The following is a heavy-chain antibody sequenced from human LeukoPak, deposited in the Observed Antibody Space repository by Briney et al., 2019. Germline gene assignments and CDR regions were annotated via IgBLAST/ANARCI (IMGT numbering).Heavy chain of an antibody. V-gene: IGHV1-18*01. CDR2: ISAYNGNT. Sequence: GASVKVSCKASGYTFTSYGISWVRQAPGQGLEWMGWISAYNGNTNYAQKLQGRVTMTTDTSTSTAYMELNSLRAEDTAVYYCATERDSSWTFDSWGQGTLVTVSS. D-gene: IGHD6-13*01. J-gene: IGHJ4*02. CDR3: ATERDSSWTFDS. CDR1: GYTFTSYG.